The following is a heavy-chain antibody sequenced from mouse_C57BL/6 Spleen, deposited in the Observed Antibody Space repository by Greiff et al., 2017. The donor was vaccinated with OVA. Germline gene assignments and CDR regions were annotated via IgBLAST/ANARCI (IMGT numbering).Heavy chain of an antibody. J-gene: IGHJ4*01. Sequence: LVKPGASVKISCKASGYSFTDYNMNWVKQSNGKSLEWIGVINPNYGTTSYNQKFKGKATLTVDQSSSTAYMQLNSLTSEDSAVYYCARSHGSTYYYAMDDWGQGTSVTVSS. CDR1: GYSFTDYN. CDR3: ARSHGSTYYYAMDD. V-gene: IGHV1-39*01. D-gene: IGHD1-1*01. CDR2: INPNYGTT.